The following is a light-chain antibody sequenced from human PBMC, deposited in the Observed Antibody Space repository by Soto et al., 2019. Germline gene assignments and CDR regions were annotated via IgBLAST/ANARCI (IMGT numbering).Light chain of an antibody. CDR2: AAS. CDR3: HQYDNLPPIT. V-gene: IGKV1-9*01. CDR1: QVISTS. J-gene: IGKJ5*01. Sequence: DIQLTQSPSFLSPSIGESVTITCRASQVISTSLAWYQVKPGKAPKLLIYAASTLESGVPSRFSATVSGTDFTFTITSLQPEDIATCYCHQYDNLPPITFGQGTRLEIK.